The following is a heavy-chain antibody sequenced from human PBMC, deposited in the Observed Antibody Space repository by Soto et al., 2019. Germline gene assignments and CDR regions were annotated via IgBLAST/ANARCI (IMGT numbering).Heavy chain of an antibody. CDR1: GYTLTELS. V-gene: IGHV1-24*01. Sequence: ASVKVSCKVSGYTLTELSMHWVRQAHGKGLEWMGGFDPEDGETIYAQKFQGRVTMTEDTSTDTAYMELSSLRSEDTAVYYCARDYIGGDGYNFVYWGQGTLVTVSS. J-gene: IGHJ4*02. CDR3: ARDYIGGDGYNFVY. CDR2: FDPEDGET. D-gene: IGHD5-12*01.